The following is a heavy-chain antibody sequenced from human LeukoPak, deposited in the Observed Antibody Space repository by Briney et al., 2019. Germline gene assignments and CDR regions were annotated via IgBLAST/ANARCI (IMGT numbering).Heavy chain of an antibody. J-gene: IGHJ4*02. Sequence: SETLSLTCTVSGGSISSYYWSWIRQPAGKGLEWIGYIYDSGSTNYNPSLRSRVTISVDTSKNQVSLKLSSVTAADTAVYHCARGYSSGRIDCWGQGTLVTVSS. CDR1: GGSISSYY. D-gene: IGHD6-19*01. V-gene: IGHV4-59*01. CDR3: ARGYSSGRIDC. CDR2: IYDSGST.